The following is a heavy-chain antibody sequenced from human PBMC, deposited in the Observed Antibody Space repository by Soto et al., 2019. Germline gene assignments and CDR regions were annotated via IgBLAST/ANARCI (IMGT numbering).Heavy chain of an antibody. CDR2: ISYSGST. J-gene: IGHJ4*02. CDR1: GGSTSSYY. Sequence: SETLSLTCTVSGGSTSSYYWSWIRQPPGKRLEWIGYISYSGSTNYNPSLKSRVTISVDTSKNQFSLKLSSVTAADTAVYYCARNYNVAMDHWGQGTPVTVSS. CDR3: ARNYNVAMDH. V-gene: IGHV4-59*01. D-gene: IGHD5-18*01.